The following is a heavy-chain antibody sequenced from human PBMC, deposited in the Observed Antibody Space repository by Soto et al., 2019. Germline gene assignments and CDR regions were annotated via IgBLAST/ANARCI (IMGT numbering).Heavy chain of an antibody. CDR1: GFTFSSYW. V-gene: IGHV3-7*03. CDR2: IKQDGSEK. J-gene: IGHJ6*02. D-gene: IGHD2-21*01. Sequence: SGGSLRLSCAASGFTFSSYWMSWVRQAPGKGLEWVANIKQDGSEKYYVDSVKGRFTISRDNAKNSLYLQMNSLRAEDTAVYYCARSDPLGSAYYYYGMDVWGQGTTVTVSS. CDR3: ARSDPLGSAYYYYGMDV.